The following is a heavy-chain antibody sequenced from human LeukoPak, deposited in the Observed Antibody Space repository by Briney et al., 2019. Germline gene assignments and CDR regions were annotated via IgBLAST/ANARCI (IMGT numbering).Heavy chain of an antibody. CDR2: INAGNGNT. CDR3: AKDRGDLPPYFDY. D-gene: IGHD2-21*02. J-gene: IGHJ4*02. V-gene: IGHV1-3*01. Sequence: ASVKVSCKASGYTFTSYAMHWVRQAPGQRLEWMGWINAGNGNTKYSQKFQGRVTITRDTSASTAYMELSSLRAEDTAVYYCAKDRGDLPPYFDYWGQGTLVTVSS. CDR1: GYTFTSYA.